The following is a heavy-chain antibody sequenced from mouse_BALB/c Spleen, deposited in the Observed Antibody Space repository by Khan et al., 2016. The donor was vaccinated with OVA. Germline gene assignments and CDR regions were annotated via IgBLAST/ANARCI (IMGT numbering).Heavy chain of an antibody. D-gene: IGHD1-1*01. CDR2: ISSGGST. J-gene: IGHJ1*01. Sequence: EVMLVESGGGLVKPGGSLKLSCAASGFTFSSYAMSWVRQTPEKRLEWVASISSGGSTYYPDSVKGRFTISRVNARNILYLQMSSLLSEDTAMYYCARDYYYGTGYFDVWGAGTTVTVSS. CDR3: ARDYYYGTGYFDV. CDR1: GFTFSSYA. V-gene: IGHV5-6-5*01.